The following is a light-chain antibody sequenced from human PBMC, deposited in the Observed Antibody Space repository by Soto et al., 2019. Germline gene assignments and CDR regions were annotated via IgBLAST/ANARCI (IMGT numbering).Light chain of an antibody. Sequence: DIQMTQSPSTLSASVGDRVTITCRASQSINSWLAWYQQKSGKAPKLLIYKASSLESGVPSRFSGSGSGTEFTLTITSLQHDDFATYYCQQYQSYSQFGQGTKVEMK. CDR3: QQYQSYSQ. V-gene: IGKV1-5*03. CDR2: KAS. J-gene: IGKJ1*01. CDR1: QSINSW.